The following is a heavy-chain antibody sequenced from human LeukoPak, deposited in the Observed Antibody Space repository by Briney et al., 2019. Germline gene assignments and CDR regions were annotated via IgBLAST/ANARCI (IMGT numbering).Heavy chain of an antibody. CDR1: GFTFSNYN. V-gene: IGHV3-21*04. CDR3: AKDGYNWDIYFDY. CDR2: ISSSSSYK. D-gene: IGHD5-24*01. Sequence: GGSLRLSCAASGFTFSNYNMNWVRQAPGKGLEWVSFISSSSSYKYYADSVKGRFTISRDNSKNTLYLQMNSLRAEDTAVYYCAKDGYNWDIYFDYWGQGTLVTVSS. J-gene: IGHJ4*02.